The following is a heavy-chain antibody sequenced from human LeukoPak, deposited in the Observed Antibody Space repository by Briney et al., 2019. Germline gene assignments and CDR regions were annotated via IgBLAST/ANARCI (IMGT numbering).Heavy chain of an antibody. Sequence: PSGTLSLTCTVSGGSISSSGYYWGWIRQTPGKGLEWIGSIYYSGSNYHNPSLKSRVSMSVDTSKNQFSLKLSSVTAADTAVYYCANMGYSYAPGLFDPWGQGTLVTVSS. D-gene: IGHD5-18*01. J-gene: IGHJ5*02. CDR3: ANMGYSYAPGLFDP. V-gene: IGHV4-39*07. CDR1: GGSISSSGYY. CDR2: IYYSGSN.